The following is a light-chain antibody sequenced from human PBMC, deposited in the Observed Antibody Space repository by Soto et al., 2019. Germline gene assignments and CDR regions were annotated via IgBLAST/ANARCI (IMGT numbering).Light chain of an antibody. CDR2: ELS. V-gene: IGLV2-14*01. CDR1: SRDVGGY. Sequence: QSVLTQPASVSGSPGQSITISCTGNSRDVGGYVSWYQQHPGKAPKIMIYELSNRPSGVSNRFSCSKSGNTASLTISGLQAEDVADYYYRSKTSSNNVVFGGGTKLTVL. J-gene: IGLJ2*01. CDR3: RSKTSSNNVV.